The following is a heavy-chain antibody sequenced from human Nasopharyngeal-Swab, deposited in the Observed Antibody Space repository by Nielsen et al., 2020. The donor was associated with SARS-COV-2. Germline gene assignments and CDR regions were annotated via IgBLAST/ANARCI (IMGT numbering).Heavy chain of an antibody. D-gene: IGHD2-21*01. CDR3: ARIVDWYFDL. V-gene: IGHV4-59*13. J-gene: IGHJ2*01. CDR2: ISYTGNT. CDR1: GGSISSYY. Sequence: GSLRLSCTVSGGSISSYYWSWIRQPPGKGLEWIGYISYTGNTNSNPSVKSRVTMSLDTSKNQSSLKVSSVTAADTAVYYCARIVDWYFDLWGRGTLVTVSS.